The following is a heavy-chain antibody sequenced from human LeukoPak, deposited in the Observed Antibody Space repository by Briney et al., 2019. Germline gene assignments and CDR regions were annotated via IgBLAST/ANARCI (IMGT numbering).Heavy chain of an antibody. V-gene: IGHV3-23*01. CDR2: IRNSGHTT. Sequence: GGALRHSCAASGVTFFDYSMSWVREALGRGREWGSNIRNSGHTTTYAASAKGRFTVSRDNSKNTLYLQMDNLRGEDTAVYYCTKDGLRGYDYDYCGQGTLVTVSS. J-gene: IGHJ4*02. CDR1: GVTFFDYS. CDR3: TKDGLRGYDYDY. D-gene: IGHD5-12*01.